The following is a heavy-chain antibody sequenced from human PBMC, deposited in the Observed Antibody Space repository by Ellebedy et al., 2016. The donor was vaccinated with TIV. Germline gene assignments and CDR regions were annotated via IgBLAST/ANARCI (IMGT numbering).Heavy chain of an antibody. CDR1: GGSISSSSYY. V-gene: IGHV4-39*01. Sequence: MPSETLSLTCTVSGGSISSSSYYWGWIRQPPGQGLEWIGGISYSGSTYYNPSLKSRVTISVDTSKNQFSLKLISVTAADTAVYYCARWIVVAGGFDYWGQGTLVTVSS. CDR2: ISYSGST. CDR3: ARWIVVAGGFDY. D-gene: IGHD6-19*01. J-gene: IGHJ4*02.